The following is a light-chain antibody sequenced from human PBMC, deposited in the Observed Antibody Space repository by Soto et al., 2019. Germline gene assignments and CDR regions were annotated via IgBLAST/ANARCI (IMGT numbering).Light chain of an antibody. V-gene: IGKV3D-20*02. Sequence: ELVMPQSPDTLSVSPGERAPIYCRASHSVSNNYLAWYQQKPGQAPRLLIYGASNRATGIPDRFSGSGSGTDFTLTISSLEPEDFAVYYCQQRTIWPPSITCGKGTQLEIK. CDR2: GAS. CDR1: HSVSNNY. CDR3: QQRTIWPPSIT. J-gene: IGKJ5*01.